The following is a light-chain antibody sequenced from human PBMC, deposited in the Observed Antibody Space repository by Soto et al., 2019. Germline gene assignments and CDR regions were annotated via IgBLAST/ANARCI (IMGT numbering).Light chain of an antibody. CDR3: QQRSNWPPIT. J-gene: IGKJ5*01. CDR2: SAS. Sequence: EIVLTQSPGTLSLSAGERVTLSCRASQSVSSSHLAWYQHKPGQAPRLLIYSASNRATGIPDRFSGSGSGTDFTLTISSLEPEDFAVYYCQQRSNWPPITFGQGTRLEIK. V-gene: IGKV3D-20*02. CDR1: QSVSSSH.